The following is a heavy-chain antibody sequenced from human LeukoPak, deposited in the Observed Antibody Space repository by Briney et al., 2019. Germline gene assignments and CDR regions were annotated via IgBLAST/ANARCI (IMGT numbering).Heavy chain of an antibody. CDR1: GYTFHKYG. CDR3: ASGWFLTGGTDAFDI. D-gene: IGHD7-27*01. Sequence: ASVKVSCKASGYTFHKYGISWVRQAPGQGLEWMAWINTDNGNTNYAQKFQGRVALTTDTSASTIYMELGNLRSDDTAVYYCASGWFLTGGTDAFDIWGQGTMVTVSS. V-gene: IGHV1-18*01. J-gene: IGHJ3*02. CDR2: INTDNGNT.